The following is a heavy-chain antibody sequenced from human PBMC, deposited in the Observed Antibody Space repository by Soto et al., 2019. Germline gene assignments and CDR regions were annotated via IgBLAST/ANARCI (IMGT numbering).Heavy chain of an antibody. V-gene: IGHV3-30*18. Sequence: GGSLRLSCAASGFTFTNYGMHWVRQAPGKGLEWLAVISDNEKNKFYADSVKGRSTIFRDNSKNTPYLQLNNLRAEDTAVYYCAKDRRRAAATEFYYYYYGMDVWGQGTTVTVSS. CDR2: ISDNEKNK. D-gene: IGHD6-13*01. CDR1: GFTFTNYG. J-gene: IGHJ6*02. CDR3: AKDRRRAAATEFYYYYYGMDV.